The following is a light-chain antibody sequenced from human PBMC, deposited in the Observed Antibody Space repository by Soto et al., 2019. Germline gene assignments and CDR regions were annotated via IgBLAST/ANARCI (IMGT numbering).Light chain of an antibody. CDR1: QTVSSKY. CDR3: QQCDDSPPAFT. J-gene: IGKJ2*01. CDR2: GAS. V-gene: IGKV3-20*01. Sequence: ESVLTQSPGTLSLSPGERATLSCRASQTVSSKYLTWYQQKPGQAPRLLIYGASIRATGIPGRFSGSRSGADFTLTIRKLEPEDVAVYYCQQCDDSPPAFTFGQGTKLEI.